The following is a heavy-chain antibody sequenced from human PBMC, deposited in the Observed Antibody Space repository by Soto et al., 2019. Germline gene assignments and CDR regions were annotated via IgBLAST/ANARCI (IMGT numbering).Heavy chain of an antibody. Sequence: ASVKVSCKASGGTFSSYAISWVRQAPGQGLEWMGGIIPIFGTANYAQKFQGRVTITADESTSTAYMELSSLRSEDTAVYYCARGYYYDSSGPKNSYYYYGMDVWGQGTTVTVSS. J-gene: IGHJ6*02. CDR1: GGTFSSYA. V-gene: IGHV1-69*13. D-gene: IGHD3-22*01. CDR3: ARGYYYDSSGPKNSYYYYGMDV. CDR2: IIPIFGTA.